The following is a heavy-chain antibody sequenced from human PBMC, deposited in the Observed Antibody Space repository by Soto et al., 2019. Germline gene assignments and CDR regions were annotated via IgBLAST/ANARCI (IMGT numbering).Heavy chain of an antibody. V-gene: IGHV1-8*01. Sequence: ASVKLSCKASVYTFTSYDINWVRQATGQGLEWMGWMNPNSGNTGYAQKFQGRVTMTRNTSISTAYMELSSLRSEDTAVYYCASDFIRGYGSRWYYIAFWGKGTTVTGSS. J-gene: IGHJ6*03. CDR1: VYTFTSYD. CDR2: MNPNSGNT. D-gene: IGHD6-13*01. CDR3: ASDFIRGYGSRWYYIAF.